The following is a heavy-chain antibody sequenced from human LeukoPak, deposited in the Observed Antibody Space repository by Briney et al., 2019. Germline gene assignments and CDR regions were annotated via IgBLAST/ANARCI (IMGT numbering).Heavy chain of an antibody. D-gene: IGHD6-19*01. Sequence: GGSLRLSCAASGFTFSSYSMNWVRQAPGKGLEWVSSISSSSSYIYYADSVKGRFTISRDNAKNSLYLQMNSLRAEDTAVYYCAKLSGYSSGWYPNWFDPWGQGTLVTVSS. CDR1: GFTFSSYS. CDR3: AKLSGYSSGWYPNWFDP. J-gene: IGHJ5*02. V-gene: IGHV3-21*01. CDR2: ISSSSSYI.